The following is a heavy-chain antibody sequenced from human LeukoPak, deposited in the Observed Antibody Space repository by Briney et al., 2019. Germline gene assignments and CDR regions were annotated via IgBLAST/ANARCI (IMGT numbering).Heavy chain of an antibody. Sequence: ASVKVSCKASGYTFTSYYMHWVRQAPGQGLEWMGIINPSGGSTSYAQKFQGRVTMTRDTSTSTVYMELSSLRSEDTAVYYCARGLRKAAAWSYYFDYWGQGTLVTVSS. V-gene: IGHV1-46*01. J-gene: IGHJ4*02. CDR2: INPSGGST. CDR3: ARGLRKAAAWSYYFDY. D-gene: IGHD6-13*01. CDR1: GYTFTSYY.